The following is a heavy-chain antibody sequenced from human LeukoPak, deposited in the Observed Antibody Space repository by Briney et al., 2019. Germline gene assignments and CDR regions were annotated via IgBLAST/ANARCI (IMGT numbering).Heavy chain of an antibody. Sequence: SETLSLTCTVSGASISSSSYYWGWIRQPPGKGLEWVGSISCGGNTYYNPSLKSRVTISGDTSKTQFSLKLSSVTAADTAVYYCARHVEMNRLDYWGQGTLVTVSS. D-gene: IGHD5-24*01. V-gene: IGHV4-39*01. CDR3: ARHVEMNRLDY. CDR1: GASISSSSYY. CDR2: ISCGGNT. J-gene: IGHJ4*02.